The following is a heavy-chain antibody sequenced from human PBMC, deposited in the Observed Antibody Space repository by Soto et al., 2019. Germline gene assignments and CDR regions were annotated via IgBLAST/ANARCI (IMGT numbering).Heavy chain of an antibody. V-gene: IGHV3-30*04. CDR3: ARNGSGNYYHFDY. D-gene: IGHD3-10*01. J-gene: IGHJ4*02. Sequence: QVQLVESGGGVVQPGRSLRLSCAASGFTFSNYAMHWVRQAPGKGLEWVAVISYDGRNKYYADSVKGRFTISRDNSKNPLYLQVKSLRADDTAVYYCARNGSGNYYHFDYWGQGTLVTVSS. CDR1: GFTFSNYA. CDR2: ISYDGRNK.